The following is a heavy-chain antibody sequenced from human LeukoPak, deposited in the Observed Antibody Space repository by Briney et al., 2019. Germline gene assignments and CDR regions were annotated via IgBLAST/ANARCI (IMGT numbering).Heavy chain of an antibody. CDR3: ASNEYSNEYYFDY. CDR2: ISYDGSNK. Sequence: HPGGSLRLSCAASGFTFSSYAMPWVRQAPGKGLEWVAVISYDGSNKYYADSVKGRFTISRDNSKNTLYLQMNSLRAEDTAVYYCASNEYSNEYYFDYWGQGTLVTVSS. D-gene: IGHD6-6*01. V-gene: IGHV3-30-3*01. CDR1: GFTFSSYA. J-gene: IGHJ4*02.